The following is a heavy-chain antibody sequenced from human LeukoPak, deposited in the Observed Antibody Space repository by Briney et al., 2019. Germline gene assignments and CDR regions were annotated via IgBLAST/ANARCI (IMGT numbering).Heavy chain of an antibody. J-gene: IGHJ4*02. CDR3: AKTVVGVAAIAY. D-gene: IGHD2-15*01. CDR1: GFTFSNYA. CDR2: ISTGGST. Sequence: GASVRLSCAASGFTFSNYAMSWVRQVPGKGLEWVSAISTGGSTYYADSVRGRFTISRDNSKNTLCLQMNTLRAEDTALYYCAKTVVGVAAIAYWGRGTLVTVSS. V-gene: IGHV3-23*01.